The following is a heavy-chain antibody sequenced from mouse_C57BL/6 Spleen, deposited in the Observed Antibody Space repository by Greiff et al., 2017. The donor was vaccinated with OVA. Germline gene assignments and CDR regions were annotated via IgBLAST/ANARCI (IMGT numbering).Heavy chain of an antibody. V-gene: IGHV7-3*01. Sequence: EVKLMESGGGLVQPGGSLSLSCAASGFTFTDYYMSWVRQPPGKALEWLGFIRNKANGYTTEYSASVKGRFTISRDNSQSILYLQRNALRAEDSATYYCARYSPRYFDVWGTGTTVTVSS. CDR1: GFTFTDYY. J-gene: IGHJ1*03. CDR2: IRNKANGYTT. CDR3: ARYSPRYFDV.